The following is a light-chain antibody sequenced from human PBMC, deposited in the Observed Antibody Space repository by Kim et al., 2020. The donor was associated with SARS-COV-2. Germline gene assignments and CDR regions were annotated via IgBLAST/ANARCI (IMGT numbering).Light chain of an antibody. J-gene: IGLJ3*02. V-gene: IGLV3-1*01. Sequence: SYELTQPPSLSVSPGQTATITCSGDKLGDKYASWYQQRPGQSPVLVIYQDTKRPSGIPERLSGSNSGNTATLTISGTQAMDEADYYCQAWDNSFWVFGGGTQLTVL. CDR1: KLGDKY. CDR2: QDT. CDR3: QAWDNSFWV.